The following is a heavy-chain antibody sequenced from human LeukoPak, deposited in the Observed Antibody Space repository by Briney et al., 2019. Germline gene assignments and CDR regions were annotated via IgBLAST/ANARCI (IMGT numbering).Heavy chain of an antibody. J-gene: IGHJ5*02. Sequence: ASVKVSCKTSGGTFNNSAISWVRQAPGHGLEWLGGIMPLFGTAGYAQKFRGRVTITKDESTRTVYLELTSLTSDDTAVYYCARDVHGDYGSGWFDPWGQGTLVSVSS. V-gene: IGHV1-69*05. CDR3: ARDVHGDYGSGWFDP. CDR1: GGTFNNSA. CDR2: IMPLFGTA. D-gene: IGHD4-17*01.